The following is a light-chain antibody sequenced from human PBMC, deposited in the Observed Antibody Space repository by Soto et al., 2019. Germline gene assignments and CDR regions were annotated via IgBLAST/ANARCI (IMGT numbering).Light chain of an antibody. V-gene: IGLV2-14*01. CDR1: SSDVGGYNY. CDR3: SSYISSSTGVV. J-gene: IGLJ2*01. Sequence: SALTQPASVSGSPGQSITISCTGTSSDVGGYNYVSWHQHHPGEAPKLMIYEVSNRPSGVSNRFSGSKSGNTASLTISGLQAEDEADYYCSSYISSSTGVVFGGGTKLTVL. CDR2: EVS.